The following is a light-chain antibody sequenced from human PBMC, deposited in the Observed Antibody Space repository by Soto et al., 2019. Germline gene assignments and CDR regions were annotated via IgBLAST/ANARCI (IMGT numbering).Light chain of an antibody. CDR2: LEGSGSY. Sequence: QPVLTQSSSASASLGSSVKLTCTLSSGHSSYIIAWHQQQPGKAPRYLMKLEGSGSYNKGSGVPDRFSGSSSGADRYLTISNLQFEDEADYYCETWDSNTLVFGVGTKLTFL. V-gene: IGLV4-60*02. CDR1: SGHSSYI. J-gene: IGLJ3*02. CDR3: ETWDSNTLV.